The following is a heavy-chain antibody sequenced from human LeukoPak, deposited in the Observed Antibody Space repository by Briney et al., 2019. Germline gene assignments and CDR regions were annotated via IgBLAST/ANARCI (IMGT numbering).Heavy chain of an antibody. CDR2: IKQDGSLQ. CDR1: GFTFSSFW. J-gene: IGHJ4*02. D-gene: IGHD3-22*01. V-gene: IGHV3-7*01. CDR3: ATSYDSSGCD. Sequence: GGSLRLSCTASGFTFSSFWMAWVRQAPGKGLEWVANIKQDGSLQHYGDSVKGRSTISRDNAKISLYLQMNNLRAEDTALHYCATSYDSSGCDWGQGTLVTVSS.